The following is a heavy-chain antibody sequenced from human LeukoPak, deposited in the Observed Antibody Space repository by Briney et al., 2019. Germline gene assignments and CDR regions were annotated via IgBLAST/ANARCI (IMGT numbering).Heavy chain of an antibody. CDR1: GGSISSGGYY. D-gene: IGHD3-10*01. Sequence: PSQTLSLTCTVSGGSISSGGYYRSWIRQHPGTGLEWIGYIYYSGSTYYNPSLKSRVTISVDTSKNQFSLKLSSVTAADTAVYYCARALYGSGSYYNEPHFDYWGQGTLVTVSS. CDR3: ARALYGSGSYYNEPHFDY. V-gene: IGHV4-31*03. CDR2: IYYSGST. J-gene: IGHJ4*02.